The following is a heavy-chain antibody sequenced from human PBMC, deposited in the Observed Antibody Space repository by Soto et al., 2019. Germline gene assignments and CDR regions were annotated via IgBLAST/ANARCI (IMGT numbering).Heavy chain of an antibody. Sequence: SETLSFTCTVSGGSIDYYDWTWIRQRPGKGLEWIGYVSDSGSTKYNPSLRSRVTISVDTSKNRFSLKLNSVTAADTAVYYCARDSTSWFPYYGIDVWGQGTKVTVSS. CDR3: ARDSTSWFPYYGIDV. CDR2: VSDSGST. CDR1: GGSIDYYD. J-gene: IGHJ6*02. D-gene: IGHD6-13*01. V-gene: IGHV4-59*01.